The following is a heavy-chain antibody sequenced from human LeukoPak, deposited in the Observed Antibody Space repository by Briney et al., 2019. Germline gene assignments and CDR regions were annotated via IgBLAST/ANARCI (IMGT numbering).Heavy chain of an antibody. D-gene: IGHD2-21*01. J-gene: IGHJ5*02. CDR1: GFTFSSYS. CDR3: ARDGIPSVDGTRFDP. Sequence: GGSLRLSCAASGFTFSSYSMNWVRQAPGKGLEWVSSISSSSSYIYYADSVKGRFTISRDNAKNSLYLQMNSLRAEDTAVYYCARDGIPSVDGTRFDPWGQGTLVTVSS. CDR2: ISSSSSYI. V-gene: IGHV3-21*01.